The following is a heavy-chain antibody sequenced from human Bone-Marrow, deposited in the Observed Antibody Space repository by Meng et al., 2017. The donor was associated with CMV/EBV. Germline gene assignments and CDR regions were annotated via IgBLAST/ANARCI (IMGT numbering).Heavy chain of an antibody. Sequence: ASVKVSCKASGYTFTSYGISWVRQAPGQGLEWMGWISAYNGNTNYAQKLQGRVTMTTDTSTSTAYMELRSLRSDDTVVYYRARILSGWPNDAFAIWGQGKMVTGSS. CDR2: ISAYNGNT. CDR1: GYTFTSYG. V-gene: IGHV1-18*01. CDR3: ARILSGWPNDAFAI. J-gene: IGHJ3*02. D-gene: IGHD6-19*01.